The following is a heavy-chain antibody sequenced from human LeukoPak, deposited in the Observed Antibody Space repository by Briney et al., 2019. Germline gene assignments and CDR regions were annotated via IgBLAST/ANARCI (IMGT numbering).Heavy chain of an antibody. V-gene: IGHV1-69*05. CDR3: ARVARYDFWSGHFDY. CDR1: GGTFSSYA. J-gene: IGHJ4*02. CDR2: IIPIFGTA. Sequence: SVKVSCKASGGTFSSYAISWVRQAPGQGLEWMGGIIPIFGTANYAQKFQGRVTITTDESTSTAYMELSSLRSEDTAVYYCARVARYDFWSGHFDYWGQGTLVTVSS. D-gene: IGHD3-3*01.